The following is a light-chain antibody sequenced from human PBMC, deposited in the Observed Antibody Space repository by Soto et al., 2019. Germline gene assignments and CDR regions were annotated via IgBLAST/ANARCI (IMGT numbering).Light chain of an antibody. CDR2: DVS. Sequence: QSALTQPASVSGSPGQSITISCTGTSSDFGGYNYVSWYQQHPGKAPKLMIYDVSNRPSGVSNRFSGSKSGNTASLTISGLQAEDEADYYCSSYTSSSTLGVFGTGTKVTVL. J-gene: IGLJ1*01. V-gene: IGLV2-14*01. CDR1: SSDFGGYNY. CDR3: SSYTSSSTLGV.